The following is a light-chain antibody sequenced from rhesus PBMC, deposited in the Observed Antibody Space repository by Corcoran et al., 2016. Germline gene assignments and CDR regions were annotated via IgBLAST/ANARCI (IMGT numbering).Light chain of an antibody. Sequence: QVILTQSPATLSLSPGERATLSCRASQTVKSYYAWYQQKPGQTPRLLIYEASNRATGIPDRYSGSGSVTDFLLTISSLEPADVLTYYCYHHRNGYSFGQGTKVAIK. CDR1: QTVKSY. CDR3: YHHRNGYS. CDR2: EAS. J-gene: IGKJ2*01. V-gene: IGKV3-10*01.